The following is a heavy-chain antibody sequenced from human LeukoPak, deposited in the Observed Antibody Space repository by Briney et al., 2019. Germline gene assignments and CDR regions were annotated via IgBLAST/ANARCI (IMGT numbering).Heavy chain of an antibody. CDR1: GVSISSGGYS. D-gene: IGHD1-26*01. Sequence: SETLSLTCNVSGVSISSGGYSWSWIRQPPGKGLEWIGYIYYSGSTNYNPSLKSRVTISVDTSKNQFSLKLSSVTAADTAVYYCARGGGGTYLDAFDIWGQGTMVTVSS. J-gene: IGHJ3*02. CDR2: IYYSGST. V-gene: IGHV4-61*08. CDR3: ARGGGGTYLDAFDI.